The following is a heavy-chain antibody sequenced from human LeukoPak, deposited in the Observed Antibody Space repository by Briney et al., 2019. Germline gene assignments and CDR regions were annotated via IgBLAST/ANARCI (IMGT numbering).Heavy chain of an antibody. Sequence: ASVKVSCKASGYTFTGYYMHWVRQAPGQGLEWMGWINPNSGGTNYAQKFQGRVTMTRDTSISTAYMELSRLRSDDTAVYYCARGGPPLTYYYDSSGYGNWGQGTLVTVSP. D-gene: IGHD3-22*01. CDR1: GYTFTGYY. J-gene: IGHJ4*02. CDR2: INPNSGGT. V-gene: IGHV1-2*02. CDR3: ARGGPPLTYYYDSSGYGN.